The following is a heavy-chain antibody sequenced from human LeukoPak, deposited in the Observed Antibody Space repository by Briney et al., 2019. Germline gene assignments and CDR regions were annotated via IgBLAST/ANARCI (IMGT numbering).Heavy chain of an antibody. V-gene: IGHV1-2*02. Sequence: ASVKVSCKASGYTFTGYYMHWVRQAPGQGLECMGWINPNSGGTNYAQKFQGRVTMTRDTSISTAYMELSRLRSDDTAVYYCARALYYYGSGSYSRHYYYYGMDVWGQGTTVTVSS. CDR3: ARALYYYGSGSYSRHYYYYGMDV. CDR2: INPNSGGT. J-gene: IGHJ6*02. D-gene: IGHD3-10*01. CDR1: GYTFTGYY.